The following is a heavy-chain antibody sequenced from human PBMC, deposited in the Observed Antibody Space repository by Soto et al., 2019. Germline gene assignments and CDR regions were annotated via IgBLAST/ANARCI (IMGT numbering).Heavy chain of an antibody. Sequence: SVKVSCKASGFTFTSSAVQWVRQARGQRLEWIGWIVVGSGNTNYAQKFQERVTITRDMSTSTAYMELSSVTAADTAVYYCARVGPYCSGGTCKVSWFDPWGQGTLVTVSS. D-gene: IGHD2-15*01. J-gene: IGHJ5*02. CDR1: GFTFTSSA. CDR3: ARVGPYCSGGTCKVSWFDP. V-gene: IGHV1-58*01. CDR2: IVVGSGNT.